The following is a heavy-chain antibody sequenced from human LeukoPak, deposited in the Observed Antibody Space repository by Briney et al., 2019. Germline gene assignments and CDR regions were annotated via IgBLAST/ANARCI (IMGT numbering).Heavy chain of an antibody. Sequence: SETLSLTCTVSGGSISSYYWSWIRQPPGKGLEWIGYIYYSGSTNYNPSLKSRVTISVDTSKNQFSLKLSSVTAADTAVYYCARVEDFRQWLVQYEYFQHWGQGTLVTVSS. CDR2: IYYSGST. D-gene: IGHD6-19*01. CDR3: ARVEDFRQWLVQYEYFQH. CDR1: GGSISSYY. V-gene: IGHV4-59*01. J-gene: IGHJ1*01.